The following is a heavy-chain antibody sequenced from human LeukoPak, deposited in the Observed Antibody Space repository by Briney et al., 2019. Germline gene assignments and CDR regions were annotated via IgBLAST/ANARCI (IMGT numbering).Heavy chain of an antibody. Sequence: SETLSLTCAVYGGSFSGYYWSWTRQPPGKGLEWIGEINHSGSTDYNPSLKSRVTISVDTSKNQFSLKLSSVTAADTAVFYCARAQPHYDSSGYLDYWGQGTLVTVSS. CDR3: ARAQPHYDSSGYLDY. D-gene: IGHD3-22*01. CDR2: INHSGST. CDR1: GGSFSGYY. V-gene: IGHV4-34*01. J-gene: IGHJ4*02.